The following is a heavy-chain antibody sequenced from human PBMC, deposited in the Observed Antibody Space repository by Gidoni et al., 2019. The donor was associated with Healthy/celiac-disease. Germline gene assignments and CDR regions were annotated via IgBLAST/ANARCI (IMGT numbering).Heavy chain of an antibody. CDR3: ARHDPSGYTGYDSR. CDR2: IYPGDSDT. D-gene: IGHD5-12*01. Sequence: VQLAQSGAEVQKPGESLKISCQGSGYSFTRYWIGWVRQLPGKGLEWMGIIYPGDSDTRYSPSFQGQVTISADKSISTAYLQWSSLKASDTAMYYCARHDPSGYTGYDSRWGQGTLVTVSS. CDR1: GYSFTRYW. V-gene: IGHV5-51*01. J-gene: IGHJ4*02.